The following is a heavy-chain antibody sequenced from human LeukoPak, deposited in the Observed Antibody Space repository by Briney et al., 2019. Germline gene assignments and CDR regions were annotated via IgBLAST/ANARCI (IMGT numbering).Heavy chain of an antibody. D-gene: IGHD3-10*01. CDR2: IYYSGST. Sequence: SETLSLTCTVSGGSISSTSYYWGWIRQPPGKGLEWIGNIYYSGSTYYNPSLKSRVTISVDTSKNQFSLKPSSVTAADTAVYYCAKDTWLAYWGQGTLVTVSS. CDR3: AKDTWLAY. V-gene: IGHV4-39*02. CDR1: GGSISSTSYY. J-gene: IGHJ4*02.